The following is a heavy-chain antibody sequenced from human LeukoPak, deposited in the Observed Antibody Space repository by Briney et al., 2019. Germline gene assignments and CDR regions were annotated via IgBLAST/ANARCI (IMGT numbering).Heavy chain of an antibody. CDR3: AKATLTYYYDSSGYYVRGDPLFDY. Sequence: PGGSLRLSCAASGFTFSSYGMHWVRQAPGKGLEWVALIWYDGSNKYYTDSVKGRLTISRDNSKNTLYLQMNSLRAEDTAVYYCAKATLTYYYDSSGYYVRGDPLFDYWGQGTLVTVSS. CDR1: GFTFSSYG. CDR2: IWYDGSNK. V-gene: IGHV3-33*06. D-gene: IGHD3-22*01. J-gene: IGHJ4*02.